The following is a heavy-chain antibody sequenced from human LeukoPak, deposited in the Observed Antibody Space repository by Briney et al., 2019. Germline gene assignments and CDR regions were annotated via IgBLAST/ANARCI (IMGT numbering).Heavy chain of an antibody. Sequence: GSLRLSCAASGFTFSSYAMSWVRQAPGKGLEWVSAISGSGGSTYYADSVKGRFSISRDNSKNTVYLQMNSLRAEDTAVYYCARDSGIGYCSGGSCHAAFDYWGQGTLVTVSS. V-gene: IGHV3-23*01. D-gene: IGHD2-15*01. CDR2: ISGSGGST. CDR1: GFTFSSYA. CDR3: ARDSGIGYCSGGSCHAAFDY. J-gene: IGHJ4*02.